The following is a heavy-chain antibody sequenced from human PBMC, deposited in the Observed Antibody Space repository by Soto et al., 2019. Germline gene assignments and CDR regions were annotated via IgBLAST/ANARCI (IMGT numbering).Heavy chain of an antibody. J-gene: IGHJ5*02. V-gene: IGHV1-69*13. D-gene: IGHD4-17*01. Sequence: ASVKVSCKASGGTFSSYAISWVRQAPGQGLEWMGGIIPIFGTANYAQKFQGRVTITADESTSTAYMELSSLRSEDTAVYYCARAHELLGDYSWFDPWGQGTLVTVSS. CDR1: GGTFSSYA. CDR3: ARAHELLGDYSWFDP. CDR2: IIPIFGTA.